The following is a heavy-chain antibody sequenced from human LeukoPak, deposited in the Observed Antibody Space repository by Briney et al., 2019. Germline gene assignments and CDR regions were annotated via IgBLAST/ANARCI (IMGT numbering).Heavy chain of an antibody. Sequence: GGSLRLSCAASGFTFSSYSMNWVRQAPGKGLEWVSYISSSSSTIYYADSVKGRFTISRDNAKNSLYLQMNSLRAEDTAVYYCARDCSGGSCYWYYMDVWGKGTTVTVS. V-gene: IGHV3-48*01. CDR3: ARDCSGGSCYWYYMDV. J-gene: IGHJ6*03. CDR1: GFTFSSYS. D-gene: IGHD2-15*01. CDR2: ISSSSSTI.